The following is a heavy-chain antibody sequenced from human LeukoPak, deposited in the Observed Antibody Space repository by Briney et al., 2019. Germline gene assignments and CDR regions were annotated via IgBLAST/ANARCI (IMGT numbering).Heavy chain of an antibody. CDR3: ARALSVTTFFDY. J-gene: IGHJ4*02. CDR1: GGSISSSSYY. CDR2: IYYSGST. V-gene: IGHV4-39*01. Sequence: PSETLSLTCTVSGGSISSSSYYWGWIRQPPGKGLEWIGSIYYSGSTYYNPSLKSRVTISVDTSKNQFSLKLSSVTAADTAVYYCARALSVTTFFDYWGQGTLVTVSS. D-gene: IGHD4-17*01.